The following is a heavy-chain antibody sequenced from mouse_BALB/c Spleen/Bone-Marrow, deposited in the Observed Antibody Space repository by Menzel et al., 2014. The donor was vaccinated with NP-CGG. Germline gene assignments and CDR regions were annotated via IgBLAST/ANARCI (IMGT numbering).Heavy chain of an antibody. CDR3: MRWGDYEPWFAY. CDR2: IRSKSNNYAT. Sequence: EVKVVESGGGLVQPKGSLKLSCAASGFIFNTYAMNWVRQAPGKGLEWVARIRSKSNNYATYYADSVKDRFTISRDDSQSMLYLQMNNLKTEDTAMYYCMRWGDYEPWFAYWGQGTLVTVSA. V-gene: IGHV10-1*02. J-gene: IGHJ3*01. CDR1: GFIFNTYA. D-gene: IGHD2-4*01.